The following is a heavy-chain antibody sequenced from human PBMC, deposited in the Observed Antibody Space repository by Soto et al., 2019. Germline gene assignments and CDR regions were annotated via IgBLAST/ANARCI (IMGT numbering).Heavy chain of an antibody. CDR3: DGGFEWGDY. Sequence: EVQLLESGGGLVQPGGSLRLSCAASGFSFSSYGMSWVRQAPGKGLEWVSTISDSGGSTYYADSVKGRFTISRDNSKNTLYLQMNSLRAEDTAVFYCDGGFEWGDYWGRGTLVTVSS. D-gene: IGHD5-12*01. CDR1: GFSFSSYG. V-gene: IGHV3-23*01. CDR2: ISDSGGST. J-gene: IGHJ4*02.